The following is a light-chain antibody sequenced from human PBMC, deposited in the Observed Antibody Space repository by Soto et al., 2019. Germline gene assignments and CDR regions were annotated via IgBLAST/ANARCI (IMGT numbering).Light chain of an antibody. J-gene: IGKJ1*01. CDR2: AAS. V-gene: IGKV3-15*01. CDR1: QSVSSN. Sequence: EIVMTQSPAILSVSPGERATLSCRASQSVSSNLAWYQQKPGQAPRLLIYAASTRATGIPARISGSGSGTEFTLTISSLQSEDSEVYYCQHYNNWPRTFGQGTKVDIK. CDR3: QHYNNWPRT.